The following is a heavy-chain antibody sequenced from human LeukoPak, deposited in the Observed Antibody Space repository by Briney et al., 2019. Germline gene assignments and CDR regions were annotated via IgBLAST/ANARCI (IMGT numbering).Heavy chain of an antibody. J-gene: IGHJ5*02. CDR2: IYPGDSDT. Sequence: GESLKIFCKGSGYSFTSYWIGWVRQMPGEGLELMGSIYPGDSDTRYSPSCQGQVTISADKSISTAYLQWSSMKASDTAMYYCARQIAAAGTVNWFDPWGQGTLVTVSS. V-gene: IGHV5-51*01. CDR1: GYSFTSYW. CDR3: ARQIAAAGTVNWFDP. D-gene: IGHD6-13*01.